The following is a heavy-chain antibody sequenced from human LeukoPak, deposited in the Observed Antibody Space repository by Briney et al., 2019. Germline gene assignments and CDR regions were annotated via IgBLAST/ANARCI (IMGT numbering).Heavy chain of an antibody. Sequence: KPGESLKISCKGSGYSFTSYWIGWVRQMPGKGLEWMGIIYPGDSDTRYSPSFQGQVTISADKSISTAYLQWSSLKASDTAMYYCARHGDSSSHRGYYYYYYYMDVWGKGTTVTVSS. D-gene: IGHD6-6*01. CDR2: IYPGDSDT. J-gene: IGHJ6*03. CDR3: ARHGDSSSHRGYYYYYYYMDV. V-gene: IGHV5-51*01. CDR1: GYSFTSYW.